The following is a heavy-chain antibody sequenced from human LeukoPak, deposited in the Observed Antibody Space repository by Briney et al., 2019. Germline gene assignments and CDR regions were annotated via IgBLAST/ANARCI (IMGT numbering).Heavy chain of an antibody. D-gene: IGHD6-19*01. Sequence: GGSLRLSCAASGFTFSNYGMHWVRQAPGKGREWVAVISYDGSNTFYADSVKGRFTISRDNSKNTLYLQVNSLRAADTAVYYCAKDPHSSGWYFTAFDYWGQGTLVTVSS. CDR3: AKDPHSSGWYFTAFDY. CDR1: GFTFSNYG. V-gene: IGHV3-30*06. J-gene: IGHJ4*02. CDR2: ISYDGSNT.